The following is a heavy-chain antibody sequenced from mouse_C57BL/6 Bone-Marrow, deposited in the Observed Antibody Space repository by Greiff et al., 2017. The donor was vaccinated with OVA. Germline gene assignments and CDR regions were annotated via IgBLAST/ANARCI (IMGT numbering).Heavy chain of an antibody. Sequence: VKLQESGAELVRPGASVKLSCKASGYTFTDYYINWVKQRPGQGLEWIARIYPGSGNTYYNEKFKGKATLTAEKSSSTAYMQLSSLTSEDSAVYFCARLSPDYWGQGTTLTVSS. CDR1: GYTFTDYY. V-gene: IGHV1-76*01. CDR2: IYPGSGNT. J-gene: IGHJ2*01. CDR3: ARLSPDY.